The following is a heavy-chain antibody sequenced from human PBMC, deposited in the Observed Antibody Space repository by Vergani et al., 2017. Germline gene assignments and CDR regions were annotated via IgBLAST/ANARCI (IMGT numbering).Heavy chain of an antibody. CDR1: GGSISSGSYY. J-gene: IGHJ3*02. CDR3: ARDRRITIFGVVSGAFDI. Sequence: QVQLQESGPGLVKPSQTLSLTCTVSGGSISSGSYYWSWIRQPAGKGLEWIGRTYTSGSTNYNPSLKSRVTISVDTSKNQFSLKLSSVTAADTAVYYCARDRRITIFGVVSGAFDIWGQGTMVTVSS. CDR2: TYTSGST. D-gene: IGHD3-3*01. V-gene: IGHV4-61*02.